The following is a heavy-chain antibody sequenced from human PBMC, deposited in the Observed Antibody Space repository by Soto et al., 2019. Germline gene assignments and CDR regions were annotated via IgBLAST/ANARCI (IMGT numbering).Heavy chain of an antibody. D-gene: IGHD6-13*01. V-gene: IGHV1-18*01. CDR1: GFTLSKYG. J-gene: IGHJ4*02. Sequence: ASVKVSCKSSGFTLSKYGISWVRQAPGQGLEWMGWISAYNGDTIPAQHFQARVTMTTDTSTSTAYLDLRSLTSDDTAVYYCARESRSWYGSIWDYWGQGTLVTVS. CDR3: ARESRSWYGSIWDY. CDR2: ISAYNGDT.